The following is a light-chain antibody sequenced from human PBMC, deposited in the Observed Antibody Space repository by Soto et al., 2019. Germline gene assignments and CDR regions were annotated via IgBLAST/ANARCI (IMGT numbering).Light chain of an antibody. Sequence: QLVLTQPPSASGTPGQRVTISCSGSSSNIETNGVSWYQQLPGTAPKLLMYSYNYRPSGVPDRFSGSKSGTSASLAISGLQSEDEADYYCAAWDDSLGSVVFGGGTKLTVL. CDR3: AAWDDSLGSVV. J-gene: IGLJ2*01. CDR1: SSNIETNG. CDR2: SYN. V-gene: IGLV1-44*01.